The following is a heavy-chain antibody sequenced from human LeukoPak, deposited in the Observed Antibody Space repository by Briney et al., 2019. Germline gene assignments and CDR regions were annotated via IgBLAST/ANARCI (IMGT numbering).Heavy chain of an antibody. CDR1: GGTFSSYA. J-gene: IGHJ3*02. CDR3: AKTHPIDAFDI. V-gene: IGHV1-69*13. Sequence: SVKVSCKASGGTFSSYAISWVRQAPGQGLEWMGGIIPIFGTANYAQKFQGRVTITADESTSTAYMELSSLRSEDTAAYYCAKTHPIDAFDIWGQGTMVTVSS. CDR2: IIPIFGTA.